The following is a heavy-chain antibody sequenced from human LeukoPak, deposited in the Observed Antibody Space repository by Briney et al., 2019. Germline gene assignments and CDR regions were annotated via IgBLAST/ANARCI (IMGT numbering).Heavy chain of an antibody. Sequence: GASVKVSCKASGYTFTSYYMHWVRQAPGQGLEWMGIINPSGGSTSYAQKFQGRVTMTRDMSTSTVYMELSSLRSEDTAVYYCASGFGWRDFDYWGQGTLVTVSS. CDR2: INPSGGST. D-gene: IGHD3-3*01. J-gene: IGHJ4*02. V-gene: IGHV1-46*01. CDR3: ASGFGWRDFDY. CDR1: GYTFTSYY.